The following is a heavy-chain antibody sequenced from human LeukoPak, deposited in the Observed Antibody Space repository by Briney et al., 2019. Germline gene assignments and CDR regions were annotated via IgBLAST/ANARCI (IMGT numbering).Heavy chain of an antibody. CDR1: GFTFSSYS. J-gene: IGHJ4*02. Sequence: PGGSLRLSCAASGFTFSSYSMNWVRQAPGKGLEWVSSISSSSSYIYYADSVKGRFTISRDNSKNTLYLQMNSLRAEDTAVYYCARDGDSGSYYGDYFDYWGQGTLVTVSS. CDR3: ARDGDSGSYYGDYFDY. V-gene: IGHV3-21*01. D-gene: IGHD1-26*01. CDR2: ISSSSSYI.